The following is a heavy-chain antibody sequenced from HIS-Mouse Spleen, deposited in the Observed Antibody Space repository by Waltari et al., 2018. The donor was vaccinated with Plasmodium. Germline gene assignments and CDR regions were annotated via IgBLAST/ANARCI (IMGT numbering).Heavy chain of an antibody. V-gene: IGHV2-5*02. CDR2: IYWDNDK. Sequence: QITLKESGPTLVTPTQTLSLSCTFSGFSLSTSGVGVGWIRQPPGKDLEWLALIYWDNDKRYSPSLKSRLTITKDTSKNQVVLTMTNMDPVDTATYYCAHRPDCSSTSCYGGFDYWGQGTLVTVSS. J-gene: IGHJ4*02. CDR1: GFSLSTSGVG. CDR3: AHRPDCSSTSCYGGFDY. D-gene: IGHD2-2*01.